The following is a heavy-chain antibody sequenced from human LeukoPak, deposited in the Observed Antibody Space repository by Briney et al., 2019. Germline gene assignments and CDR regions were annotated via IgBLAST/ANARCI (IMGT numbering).Heavy chain of an antibody. CDR2: IYYSGST. V-gene: IGHV4-30-4*01. CDR3: ARHGYDEYSSSWYGGDAFDI. D-gene: IGHD6-13*01. J-gene: IGHJ3*02. Sequence: SQTLSLTCTVSGGSISSGDYYWSWIRQPPGKGLEWIGYIYYSGSTYYNPSLKSRVTISVDTSKNQFSLKLSSVTAADTAVYYCARHGYDEYSSSWYGGDAFDIWGQGTMVTVSS. CDR1: GGSISSGDYY.